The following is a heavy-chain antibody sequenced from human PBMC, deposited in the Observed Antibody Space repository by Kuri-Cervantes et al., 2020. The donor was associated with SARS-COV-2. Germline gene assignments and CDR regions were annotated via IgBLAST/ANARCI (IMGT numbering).Heavy chain of an antibody. CDR1: GYTFINYY. CDR3: TRAGDIVVVPYYGMDV. J-gene: IGHJ6*02. Sequence: ASVKVSCKASGYTFINYYMHWVRQAPGQGLEWMGMINPAGGDTNYAQKFQGRVTMTRDTSTRTVYMELTSLRSEDTAIYYWTRAGDIVVVPYYGMDVWGQGTTVIVSS. V-gene: IGHV1-46*03. CDR2: INPAGGDT. D-gene: IGHD2-15*01.